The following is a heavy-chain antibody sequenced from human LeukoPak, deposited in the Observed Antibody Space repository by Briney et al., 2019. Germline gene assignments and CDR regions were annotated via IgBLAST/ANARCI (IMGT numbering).Heavy chain of an antibody. CDR1: GYTFTSYA. V-gene: IGHV1-3*03. CDR3: ARGIEGYSSGWYPGYYYYYMDV. J-gene: IGHJ6*03. Sequence: ASVKVSCKASGYTFTSYAMHWVRQAPGQRLEWMGWINAGNGNTKYSQEFQGRVTITRDTSASTAYMELSSLRSEDMAVYYCARGIEGYSSGWYPGYYYYYMDVWGKGTTVTVSS. CDR2: INAGNGNT. D-gene: IGHD6-19*01.